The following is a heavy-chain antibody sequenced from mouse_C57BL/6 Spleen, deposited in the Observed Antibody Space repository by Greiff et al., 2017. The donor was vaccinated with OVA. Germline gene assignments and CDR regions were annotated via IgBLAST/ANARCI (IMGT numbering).Heavy chain of an antibody. J-gene: IGHJ1*03. CDR3: ARRHGSSSFDV. CDR2: IYPGDGDT. V-gene: IGHV1-82*01. Sequence: QVQLKQSGPELVKPGASVKISCKASGYAFSSSWMNWVKQRPGKGLEWIGRIYPGDGDTNYNGKFKGKATLTADKSSSTAYLQLSSLTSEDSAVYFCARRHGSSSFDVWGTGTTVTVSS. D-gene: IGHD1-1*01. CDR1: GYAFSSSW.